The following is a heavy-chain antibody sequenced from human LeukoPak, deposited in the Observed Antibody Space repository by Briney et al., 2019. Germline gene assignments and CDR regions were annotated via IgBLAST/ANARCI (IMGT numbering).Heavy chain of an antibody. CDR1: GGSITTTNW. CDR2: VHLDGRT. Sequence: SKTLSLTCGVSGGSITTTNWWTWVRPPPGKGLEWIGEVHLDGRTNYNPSLESRLTISVDLSENHISLRLTSVTAADTAVYYCAREGGFYRPLDYSGQGTLVTVSS. V-gene: IGHV4-4*02. J-gene: IGHJ4*02. CDR3: AREGGFYRPLDY. D-gene: IGHD3-3*01.